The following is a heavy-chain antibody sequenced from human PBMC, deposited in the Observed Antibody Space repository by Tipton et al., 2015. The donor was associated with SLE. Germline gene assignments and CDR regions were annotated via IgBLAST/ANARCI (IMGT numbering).Heavy chain of an antibody. CDR2: ISGSGGST. J-gene: IGHJ4*02. CDR1: GFTFSSYA. Sequence: SLRLSCAASGFTFSSYAMSWVRQAPGKGLEWVSAISGSGGSTYYADSVKGRFTISRDNSKNTLYLQMNSLRAEDTAVYYCARGFVTIFGVVKYYFDYWGQGTLVTVSS. V-gene: IGHV3-23*01. D-gene: IGHD3-3*01. CDR3: ARGFVTIFGVVKYYFDY.